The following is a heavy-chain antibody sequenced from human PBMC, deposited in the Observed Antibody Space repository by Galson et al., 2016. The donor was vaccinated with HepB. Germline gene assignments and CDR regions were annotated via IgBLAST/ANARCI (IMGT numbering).Heavy chain of an antibody. CDR1: GFNFDFYA. CDR2: ISWDSKDI. Sequence: SLRLSCAASGFNFDFYAMHWVRQVPGKGLEWVSGISWDSKDIGYADSVKGRFTVSRDNTKNSLYLQMNSLRPEDTALYYCIKDDRGSPSEVYWGQGTLVTVSS. D-gene: IGHD6-6*01. J-gene: IGHJ4*02. CDR3: IKDDRGSPSEVY. V-gene: IGHV3-9*01.